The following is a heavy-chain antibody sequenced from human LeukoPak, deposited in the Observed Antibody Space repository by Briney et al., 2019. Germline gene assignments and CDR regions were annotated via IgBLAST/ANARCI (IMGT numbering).Heavy chain of an antibody. CDR1: GLAFRNFA. J-gene: IGHJ6*03. CDR2: MTGSGGYS. CDR3: AKMKGQRLYDYCMDV. Sequence: GGSLRLSCAASGLAFRNFAMSWVRQAPGKGLEWVSGMTGSGGYSYYADSVKGRFTISRDNSKNALYLQMNSLRADDTALYYCAKMKGQRLYDYCMDVWGKGTTVTVSS. V-gene: IGHV3-23*01.